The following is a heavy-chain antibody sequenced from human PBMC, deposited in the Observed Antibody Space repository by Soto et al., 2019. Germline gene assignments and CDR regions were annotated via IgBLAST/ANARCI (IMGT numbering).Heavy chain of an antibody. CDR3: ARGSIAARPIHYYYYGMDV. CDR2: INHSGST. D-gene: IGHD6-6*01. V-gene: IGHV4-34*01. CDR1: GGSFSCYY. Sequence: WETLSLTCAFYGGSFSCYYLSWIRQPPVKGLEWIGEINHSGSTNYNPSLKSRVTISVDTSKNQFSLKLSSVTAADTAVYYCARGSIAARPIHYYYYGMDVWGQGTTVTVS. J-gene: IGHJ6*02.